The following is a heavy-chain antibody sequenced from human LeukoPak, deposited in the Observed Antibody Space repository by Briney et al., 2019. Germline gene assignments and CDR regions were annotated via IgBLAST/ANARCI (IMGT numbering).Heavy chain of an antibody. J-gene: IGHJ4*02. V-gene: IGHV3-11*01. CDR3: ARGTYYYDSSGYYYFDY. D-gene: IGHD3-22*01. CDR1: GFTFSDYY. Sequence: GGSLRLSCAASGFTFSDYYMSWIRQAPGKGLEWVSYISSSGSTIYYADSVKGRFTISRDNAKNSLYLQMSSLRAEDTTVYYCARGTYYYDSSGYYYFDYWGQGTLVTVSS. CDR2: ISSSGSTI.